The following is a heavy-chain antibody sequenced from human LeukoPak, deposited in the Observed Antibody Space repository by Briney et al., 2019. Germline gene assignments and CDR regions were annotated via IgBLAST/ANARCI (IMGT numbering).Heavy chain of an antibody. Sequence: ASVKVSCKTSGYTFTNYGFSWVRQAPGQGLEWMGWISAYSGITNYAQKLQGRVTMTTDTSTSTAYMELRRLRSDDTAVYYCARTESYNNYPDYWGRGTLVAVSS. D-gene: IGHD4-11*01. CDR3: ARTESYNNYPDY. J-gene: IGHJ4*02. CDR2: ISAYSGIT. V-gene: IGHV1-18*01. CDR1: GYTFTNYG.